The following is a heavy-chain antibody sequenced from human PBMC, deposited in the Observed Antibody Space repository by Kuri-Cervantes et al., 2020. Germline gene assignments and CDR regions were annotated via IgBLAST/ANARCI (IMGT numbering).Heavy chain of an antibody. CDR3: ARDARFIGRPDEY. CDR2: ISSSGSSI. CDR1: GGSFSGYY. D-gene: IGHD1-26*01. J-gene: IGHJ4*02. Sequence: LSLTCAVSGGSFSGYYWSWIRQAPGKGPEWLSYISSSGSSIYYADSVKGRFTISRDNAKNSLYLQMNSLRAEDTAVYYCARDARFIGRPDEYWGQGTLVTVSS. V-gene: IGHV3-11*04.